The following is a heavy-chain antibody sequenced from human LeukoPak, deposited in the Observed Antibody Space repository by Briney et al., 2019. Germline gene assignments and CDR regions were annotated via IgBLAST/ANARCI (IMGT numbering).Heavy chain of an antibody. CDR3: ARDGRYSSSWVGWFDP. CDR1: GYTFTGYY. Sequence: ASVKVSCKASGYTFTGYYMHWVRQAPGQGLKWMGWINPNSGGTNYAQKFQGRVTMTRDTSISTAYMELSRLRSDDTAVYYCARDGRYSSSWVGWFDPWGQGTLVTVSS. V-gene: IGHV1-2*02. J-gene: IGHJ5*02. D-gene: IGHD6-13*01. CDR2: INPNSGGT.